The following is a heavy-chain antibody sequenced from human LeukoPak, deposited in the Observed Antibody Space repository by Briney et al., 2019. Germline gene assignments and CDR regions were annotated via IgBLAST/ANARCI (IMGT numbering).Heavy chain of an antibody. Sequence: GGSLRLSCAASGFSFSTYGMHWIRQAPGKGLEWVAVISYDGRDKYYADSVKGRFTISRDKSENTLYLQMSSLRPEDTAVYYCAKGPEEVTGYYFDYWGQGTLVTVSS. V-gene: IGHV3-30*18. CDR3: AKGPEEVTGYYFDY. J-gene: IGHJ4*02. CDR2: ISYDGRDK. D-gene: IGHD2-21*02. CDR1: GFSFSTYG.